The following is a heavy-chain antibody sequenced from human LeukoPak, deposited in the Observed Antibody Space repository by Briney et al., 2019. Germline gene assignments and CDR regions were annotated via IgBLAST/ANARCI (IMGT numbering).Heavy chain of an antibody. CDR1: GGSISSGSYY. D-gene: IGHD1-26*01. J-gene: IGHJ4*02. CDR3: ARQGYGYSGSYYIEYYFDY. V-gene: IGHV4-61*02. Sequence: SETLSLTCTVSGGSISSGSYYWSWIRQPAGKGLEWIGRIYTSGSTNHNPSLKSRVTISVDTSKNQFSLKLSSVTAADTAVYYCARQGYGYSGSYYIEYYFDYWGQGTLVTVSS. CDR2: IYTSGST.